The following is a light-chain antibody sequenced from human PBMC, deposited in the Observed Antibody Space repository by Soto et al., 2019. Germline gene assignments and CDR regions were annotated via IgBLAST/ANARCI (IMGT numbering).Light chain of an antibody. CDR2: DAS. J-gene: IGKJ4*01. CDR3: GQFGTYSLA. CDR1: QTVGNNY. V-gene: IGKV3-20*01. Sequence: EFVLTQSPGTLSLSPGERATLSCRASQTVGNNYLAWYQQKPGQAPRLLIYDASSRATGIPDRFSGGGSGTGFTLSVGCLGPEDFAVDQWGQFGTYSLAFGGGSKVDIK.